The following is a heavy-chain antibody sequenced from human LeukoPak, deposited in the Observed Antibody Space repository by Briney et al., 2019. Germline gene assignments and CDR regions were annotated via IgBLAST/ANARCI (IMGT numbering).Heavy chain of an antibody. J-gene: IGHJ6*03. CDR1: GFTFSSYW. D-gene: IGHD1-26*01. CDR3: ARDGTGSYHTSYYYYYYMDV. CDR2: IKQDGSEK. V-gene: IGHV3-7*01. Sequence: GSLRLSCAASGFTFSSYWMSWVRQAPGKGLEWVANIKQDGSEKYYVDSVKGRFTISRDNAKNSLYLQMNSLRAEDTAVYYCARDGTGSYHTSYYYYYYMDVWGKGTTVTVSS.